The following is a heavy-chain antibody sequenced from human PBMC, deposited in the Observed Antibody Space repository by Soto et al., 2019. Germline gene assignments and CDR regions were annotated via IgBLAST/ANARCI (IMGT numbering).Heavy chain of an antibody. Sequence: QVQLQQWGAGLLKPSETLSLTCAVYGGSFSGYYWSWIRQPPGKGLEWIGEINHSGSTNYNPSLKSRVTISVDTSKNQFPLKLSSVTAADTAVYYCARAQSRGGFGYWGQGTLVTVSS. CDR2: INHSGST. V-gene: IGHV4-34*01. J-gene: IGHJ4*02. CDR1: GGSFSGYY. CDR3: ARAQSRGGFGY. D-gene: IGHD3-10*01.